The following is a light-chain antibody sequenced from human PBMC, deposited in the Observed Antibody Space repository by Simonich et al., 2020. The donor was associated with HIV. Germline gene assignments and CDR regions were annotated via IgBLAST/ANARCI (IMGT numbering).Light chain of an antibody. CDR3: QQRRNWPPIT. V-gene: IGKV1-5*03. Sequence: DIQMTQSPSTLSASVGDRVTITCRASQNIDSWLAWYQQKPGKAPKLLSYKASSLESGVPSRFSGSGSGTEFTLTISSLQPEDFAVYYCQQRRNWPPITFGQGTRLEIK. J-gene: IGKJ5*01. CDR2: KAS. CDR1: QNIDSW.